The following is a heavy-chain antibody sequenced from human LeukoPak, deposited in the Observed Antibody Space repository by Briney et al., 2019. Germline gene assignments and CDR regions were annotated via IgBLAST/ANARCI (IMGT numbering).Heavy chain of an antibody. CDR1: GYTFTNYG. Sequence: ASVKVSCKAPGYTFTNYGISWVRQAAGQGLEWMGWISAYNGNTNYAQKLQGRVTMTTDTSTSTAYMELRSLRSDDTAVYYCARDASAAEVPTDYWGQGTLVTVSS. CDR3: ARDASAAEVPTDY. V-gene: IGHV1-18*01. CDR2: ISAYNGNT. D-gene: IGHD6-13*01. J-gene: IGHJ4*02.